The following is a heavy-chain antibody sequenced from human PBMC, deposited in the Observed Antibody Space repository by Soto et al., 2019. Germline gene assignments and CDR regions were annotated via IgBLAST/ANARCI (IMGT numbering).Heavy chain of an antibody. CDR1: GGSISSSSYY. D-gene: IGHD6-13*01. V-gene: IGHV4-39*07. CDR2: IYYSGST. J-gene: IGHJ4*02. Sequence: SETLSLTCTVSGGSISSSSYYWGWIRQPPGKGLEWIGSIYYSGSTYYNPSLKSRVTISVDTSKNQFSLKLSSVTAADTAVYYCARADYYSSSWNLFDYWGQGTLVTVSS. CDR3: ARADYYSSSWNLFDY.